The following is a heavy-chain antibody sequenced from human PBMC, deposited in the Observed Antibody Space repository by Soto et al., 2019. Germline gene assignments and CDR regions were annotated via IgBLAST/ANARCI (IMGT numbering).Heavy chain of an antibody. CDR2: INPNSGGT. CDR1: GYTFTGYY. Sequence: ASVKVSCKASGYTFTGYYMHWVRQAPGQGLERMGWINPNSGGTNYAQKFQGRVTMTRDTSISTAYMELSRLRSDDTAVYYCARDSPYYYYGMDVWGQGTTVTVSS. V-gene: IGHV1-2*02. J-gene: IGHJ6*02. CDR3: ARDSPYYYYGMDV.